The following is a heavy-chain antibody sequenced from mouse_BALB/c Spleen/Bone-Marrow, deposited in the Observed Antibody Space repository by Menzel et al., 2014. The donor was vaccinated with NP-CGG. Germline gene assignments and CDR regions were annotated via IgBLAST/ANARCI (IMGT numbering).Heavy chain of an antibody. D-gene: IGHD1-1*01. J-gene: IGHJ2*01. CDR1: GFDFXRYW. V-gene: IGHV4-1*02. CDR2: INPESSTI. Sequence: EVKLMESGGGLVQPGGSLKLSCAASGFDFXRYWMSWVRQAPGKGLEWIGEINPESSTINYTPSLKGKFVISSDNAKNTLYLQMSKVRSEDTALYYCARLGYYGYFVDWGQGTTLTVSS. CDR3: ARLGYYGYFVD.